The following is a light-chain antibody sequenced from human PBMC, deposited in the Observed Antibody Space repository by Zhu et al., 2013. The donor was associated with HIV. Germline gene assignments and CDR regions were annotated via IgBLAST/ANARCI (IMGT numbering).Light chain of an antibody. V-gene: IGKV3-20*01. Sequence: EIVLTQSPGTLSLSPGERATLSCRASQSLSSSYLAWYQQKPGQAPRLLIYDTSSRATGIPDRFSGSGSGTDFTLTISSLQPEDVATYYCQMYYSAQWTFGQGTKVELK. CDR2: DTS. J-gene: IGKJ1*01. CDR3: QMYYSAQWT. CDR1: QSLSSSY.